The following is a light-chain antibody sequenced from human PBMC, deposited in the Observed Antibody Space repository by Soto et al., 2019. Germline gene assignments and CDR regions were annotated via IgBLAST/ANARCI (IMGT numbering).Light chain of an antibody. J-gene: IGKJ1*01. Sequence: DIQMTQSPSSLSASVGDRVTITCRASQTTSHYLNWYQEKQGKAPKLLIYAASSLQSGVPSRFSGSGSGTDFTLTISSLQPEDFATYYCQQSYSTRWTFGQGTKVEIK. CDR1: QTTSHY. CDR2: AAS. V-gene: IGKV1-39*01. CDR3: QQSYSTRWT.